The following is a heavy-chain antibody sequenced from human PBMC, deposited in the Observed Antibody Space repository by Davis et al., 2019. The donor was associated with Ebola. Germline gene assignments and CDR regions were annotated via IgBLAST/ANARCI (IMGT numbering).Heavy chain of an antibody. Sequence: SETLSLTCTVSGGSISSYYWSWIRQPPGKGLEWIGYIYYSGSTNYNPSLKSRVTISVDTSKNQFSLQLNSVTAADTAVYYCARSRWFRGRDAFDIWGQGTMVTVSS. CDR1: GGSISSYY. CDR3: ARSRWFRGRDAFDI. V-gene: IGHV4-59*12. CDR2: IYYSGST. D-gene: IGHD3-10*01. J-gene: IGHJ3*02.